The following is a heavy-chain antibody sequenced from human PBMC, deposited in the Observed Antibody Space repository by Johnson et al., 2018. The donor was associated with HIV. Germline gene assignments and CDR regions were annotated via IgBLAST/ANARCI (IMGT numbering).Heavy chain of an antibody. V-gene: IGHV3-30*19. D-gene: IGHD1-26*01. J-gene: IGHJ3*02. CDR1: GFTFSSYG. Sequence: QVQLVESGGGVVQPGRSLRLSCAASGFTFSSYGMHWVRQAPAKGLEWVAVISYDGSDKDYADSVKGRFTISRDSSKNTLYLQMNSLRIEDTAVYYCAKDPYSGSPIDIWGQGTMVTVSS. CDR3: AKDPYSGSPIDI. CDR2: ISYDGSDK.